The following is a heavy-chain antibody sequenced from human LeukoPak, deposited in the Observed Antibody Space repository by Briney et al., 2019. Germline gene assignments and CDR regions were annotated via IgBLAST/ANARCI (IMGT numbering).Heavy chain of an antibody. D-gene: IGHD2-2*02. CDR3: ARSTIVVVPAAIGH. CDR2: IYTSGST. CDR1: GGSISSYY. Sequence: SETLSLTCTVSGGSISSYYWSWIRQPAGKGLEWIGRIYTSGSTNYNPSLKSRVTMSVDTSKNQFSLKLSSVTAADTAVYYCARSTIVVVPAAIGHWGQGTLVTVSS. V-gene: IGHV4-4*07. J-gene: IGHJ4*02.